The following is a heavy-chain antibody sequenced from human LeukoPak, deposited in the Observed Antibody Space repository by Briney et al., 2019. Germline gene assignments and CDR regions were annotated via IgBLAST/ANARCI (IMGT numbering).Heavy chain of an antibody. D-gene: IGHD2-2*01. J-gene: IGHJ6*03. CDR2: ISSSSSTI. CDR1: GFTFSSYS. CDR3: AKVGSVGSSTSWGPPDTRNYYYYYMDV. Sequence: GGSLRLSCAASGFTFSSYSMNWVRQAPGKGLEWVSYISSSSSTIYYADSVKGRFTISRDNAKNSLYLQMNSLRAEDTAVYYCAKVGSVGSSTSWGPPDTRNYYYYYMDVWGKGTTVTVSS. V-gene: IGHV3-48*01.